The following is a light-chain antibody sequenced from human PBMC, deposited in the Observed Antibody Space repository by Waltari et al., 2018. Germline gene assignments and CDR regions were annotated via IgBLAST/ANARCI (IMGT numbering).Light chain of an antibody. Sequence: QSALTQPPSASGSPRQSVTISCTGTGSDVGGYNYVSWYQQHPGKAPKLMIYEVSKRPSGVPDRFSVSKSGNPASLTVAGLQTEDEADYYCSSYAFSNNLVFGGGTKLTVL. V-gene: IGLV2-8*01. CDR2: EVS. CDR3: SSYAFSNNLV. CDR1: GSDVGGYNY. J-gene: IGLJ2*01.